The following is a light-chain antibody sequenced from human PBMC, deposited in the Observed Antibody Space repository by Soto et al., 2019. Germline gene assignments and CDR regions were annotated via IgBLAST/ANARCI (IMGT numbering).Light chain of an antibody. J-gene: IGLJ1*01. CDR1: SSNIGAGHD. CDR2: GVS. Sequence: QSVLTQPPSVSGAPGQRVTISCTGSSSNIGAGHDVHWYQQLPGTAPKLLIYGVSNRPSGVSNRFSGAKSGHTASLTISGLQVEDEADYYCCSYTSSTNYVFGPGTKVTVL. CDR3: CSYTSSTNYV. V-gene: IGLV1-40*01.